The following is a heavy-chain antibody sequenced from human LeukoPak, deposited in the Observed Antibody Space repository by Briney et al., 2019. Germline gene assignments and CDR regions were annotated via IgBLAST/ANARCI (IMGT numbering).Heavy chain of an antibody. Sequence: ASVKVSCKASGYTFTGYYMHWVRQAPGQGLEWMGWINPNSGGTNYARKFQGRVTMTRDTSISTAYMELSRLRSDDTAVYCCARDHCSGGSCYWPFDPWGQGTLVTVSS. D-gene: IGHD2-15*01. CDR2: INPNSGGT. CDR3: ARDHCSGGSCYWPFDP. J-gene: IGHJ5*02. CDR1: GYTFTGYY. V-gene: IGHV1-2*02.